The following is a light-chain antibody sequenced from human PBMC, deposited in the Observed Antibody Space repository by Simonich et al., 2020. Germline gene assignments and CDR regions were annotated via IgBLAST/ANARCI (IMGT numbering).Light chain of an antibody. V-gene: IGKV3D-20*01. CDR3: QQYGSSPPLT. J-gene: IGKJ4*01. Sequence: DIVLTQSPGTLSLSPGERATLSCRASQSVSSSYLAWYQQKPGLAPRLLIYDASSRATGIPDRFSGSGSGTDFTLTISRLEPEDFAVYYCQQYGSSPPLTFGGGTKVEIK. CDR2: DAS. CDR1: QSVSSSY.